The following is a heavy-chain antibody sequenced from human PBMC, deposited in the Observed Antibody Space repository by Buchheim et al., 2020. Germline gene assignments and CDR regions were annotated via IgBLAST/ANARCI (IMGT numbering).Heavy chain of an antibody. CDR1: GGSFNGYY. D-gene: IGHD6-6*01. CDR3: ARGRYEDSRSSFNWFAP. Sequence: QVQLQQWGAGLLKPSETLSLTCAAYGGSFNGYYWSWIRQSPGKGLEWIGEINHSGSTNYNPSLKSRVTISVDTSKNQFSLKLSSVTAADTAVYYCARGRYEDSRSSFNWFAPWGQGTL. CDR2: INHSGST. J-gene: IGHJ5*02. V-gene: IGHV4-34*01.